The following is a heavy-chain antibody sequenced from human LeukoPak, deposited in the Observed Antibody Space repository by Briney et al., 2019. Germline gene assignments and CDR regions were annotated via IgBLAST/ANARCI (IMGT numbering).Heavy chain of an antibody. Sequence: PGGSLRLSCSASGFTFNRFYLHWVRQAPGKGLEFVSHISSNGATTYYADSVKGRFTISRDNSKNTLYLQMNSLRAEDTAVYYCANAPVYSSSWYGFYYWGQGTQVTVSS. CDR1: GFTFNRFY. CDR3: ANAPVYSSSWYGFYY. J-gene: IGHJ4*02. CDR2: ISSNGATT. D-gene: IGHD6-13*01. V-gene: IGHV3-64*04.